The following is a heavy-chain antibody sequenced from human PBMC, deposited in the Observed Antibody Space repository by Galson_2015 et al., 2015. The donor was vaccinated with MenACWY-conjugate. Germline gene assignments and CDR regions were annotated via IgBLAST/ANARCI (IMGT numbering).Heavy chain of an antibody. D-gene: IGHD6-19*01. V-gene: IGHV3-15*01. J-gene: IGHJ4*02. CDR2: IKNKADGGTA. Sequence: SLRLSCAASGFTFNNAWMSWARQAPGKGLEWVGRIKNKADGGTAGYAAPVKDRFTISRDDSKTTLYLQMNSLRAEDTAVYYCARPVGSGWKYYFDSWGQGTLVTVSS. CDR3: ARPVGSGWKYYFDS. CDR1: GFTFNNAW.